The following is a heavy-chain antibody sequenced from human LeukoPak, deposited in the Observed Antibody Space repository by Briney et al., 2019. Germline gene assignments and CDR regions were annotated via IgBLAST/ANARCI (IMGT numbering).Heavy chain of an antibody. V-gene: IGHV3-11*06. CDR3: ARFLLRATTLDY. Sequence: PGGSLRLSCAASVFTFSDYYMSCIRQAPGKGLEWVSYISSSSSYTNYAASVKGRFTISRDNAKNSLYLQMNSLRAEDTAVYYCARFLLRATTLDYWGQGTLVTVSS. CDR1: VFTFSDYY. J-gene: IGHJ4*02. D-gene: IGHD1-26*01. CDR2: ISSSSSYT.